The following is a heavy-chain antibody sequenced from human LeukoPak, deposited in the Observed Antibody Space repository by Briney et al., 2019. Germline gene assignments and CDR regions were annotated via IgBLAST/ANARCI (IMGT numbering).Heavy chain of an antibody. D-gene: IGHD3-22*01. J-gene: IGHJ6*02. V-gene: IGHV1-2*02. CDR3: ARPDSTRTGYYYYYGMDV. CDR2: INPNSGGT. Sequence: ASVKVSCKASGYTFTGYYMHWVRQAPGQGLEWMGWINPNSGGTNYAQKFQGRVTMTRDTSISTAYMELSRLRSDDTAAYYCARPDSTRTGYYYYYGMDVWGQGTTVTVSS. CDR1: GYTFTGYY.